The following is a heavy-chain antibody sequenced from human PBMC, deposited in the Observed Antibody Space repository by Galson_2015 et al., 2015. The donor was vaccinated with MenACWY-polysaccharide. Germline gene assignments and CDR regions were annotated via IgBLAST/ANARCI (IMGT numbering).Heavy chain of an antibody. J-gene: IGHJ4*02. CDR2: ISDTGGRT. Sequence: SLRLSCAASGFTSSSHAMSWVRQAPGKGLERVSAISDTGGRTYYADSVRGRFTISRDNSKNTLYLQVSSLRAEDTAVYYCAKMVSSGGSYFDYWGRGTLLTVSS. V-gene: IGHV3-23*01. CDR3: AKMVSSGGSYFDY. D-gene: IGHD2-8*01. CDR1: GFTSSSHA.